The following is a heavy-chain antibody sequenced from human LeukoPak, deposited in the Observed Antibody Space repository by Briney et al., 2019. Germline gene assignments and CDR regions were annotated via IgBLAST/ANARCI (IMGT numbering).Heavy chain of an antibody. V-gene: IGHV1-46*01. D-gene: IGHD5-12*01. J-gene: IGHJ4*02. CDR2: INPSGGST. CDR3: ARVGGYGDY. Sequence: GASVKVSCRAYGYAFTSYYMHWVRQAPGQGLEWMGIINPSGGSTSYAQKFQGRVTMTRDMSTSTVHMELSSLRSEDTAVYYCARVGGYGDYWGQGTLVTVSS. CDR1: GYAFTSYY.